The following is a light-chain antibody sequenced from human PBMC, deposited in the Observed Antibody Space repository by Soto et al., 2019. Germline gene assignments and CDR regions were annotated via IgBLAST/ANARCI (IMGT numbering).Light chain of an antibody. V-gene: IGKV1-27*01. CDR2: AAS. CDR1: QGSSKY. J-gene: IGKJ1*01. Sequence: DIQMTQSPSSLSASVGERVTITCRASQGSSKYLAWYQQNPGEVPNLLIYAASTLQSGVPSRFSGSVSGTGFTLTISSLQPDDVATYYCQKCDSAPWTFGQGTKVDLK. CDR3: QKCDSAPWT.